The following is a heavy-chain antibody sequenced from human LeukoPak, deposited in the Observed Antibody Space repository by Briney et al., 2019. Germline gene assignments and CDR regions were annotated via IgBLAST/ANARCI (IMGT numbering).Heavy chain of an antibody. CDR3: ASGGGSYGDI. CDR1: GYTFTGFY. V-gene: IGHV1-2*06. D-gene: IGHD1-26*01. Sequence: GATVKVSCKASGYTFTGFYMHWVRQAPGQGLEWMGRINPNSGGTNYAQKFQGRITMTRDTSISTDYMELSRLRSDDTAVYYCASGGGSYGDIWGQGTMVTVSS. J-gene: IGHJ3*02. CDR2: INPNSGGT.